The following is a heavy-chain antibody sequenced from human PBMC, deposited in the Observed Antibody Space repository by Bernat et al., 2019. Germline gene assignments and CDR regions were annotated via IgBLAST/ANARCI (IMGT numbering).Heavy chain of an antibody. Sequence: QVQLVQSGAEVKKPGASVKVSCKASAYTFTSYAIHWVRQAPGQRLEWMGWINAGNGNTKYSQKFQGRVTITRDSSASTAYMELSSLSSEDTAVFYCARGTKVSGKWNYPRYGYWGQGTLVTVSS. CDR3: ARGTKVSGKWNYPRYGY. D-gene: IGHD1-7*01. CDR1: AYTFTSYA. CDR2: INAGNGNT. V-gene: IGHV1-3*01. J-gene: IGHJ4*02.